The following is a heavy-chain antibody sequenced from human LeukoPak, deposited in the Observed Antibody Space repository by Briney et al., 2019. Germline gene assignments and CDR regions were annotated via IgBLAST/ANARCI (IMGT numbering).Heavy chain of an antibody. D-gene: IGHD2-2*01. CDR2: INTYNGNI. J-gene: IGHJ4*02. CDR1: GYTFISYG. V-gene: IGHV1-18*01. CDR3: ARGYCSSNSCHRHHFDY. Sequence: ASVKVSCKASGYTFISYGISWVRQAPGQGLEWMGWINTYNGNINYAQKLQGRVTMTTDTSTSTAYMELRSLRSDDTAVYYCARGYCSSNSCHRHHFDYWGQGTLVTVSS.